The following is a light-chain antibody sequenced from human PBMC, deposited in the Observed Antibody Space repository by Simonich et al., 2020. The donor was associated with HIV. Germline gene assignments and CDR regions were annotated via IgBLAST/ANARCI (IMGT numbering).Light chain of an antibody. J-gene: IGKJ1*01. V-gene: IGKV1-12*01. CDR1: QGIASW. CDR2: AAS. Sequence: DIQMTQSPSSVSASVGDRVTITCRAIQGIASWLAWYQQKPGKAPKLLMYAASRLQVGVPSRFSGSGAGTEFTLTISSLQPEDFATYFCQQSITFPRTFGQGTKVEVK. CDR3: QQSITFPRT.